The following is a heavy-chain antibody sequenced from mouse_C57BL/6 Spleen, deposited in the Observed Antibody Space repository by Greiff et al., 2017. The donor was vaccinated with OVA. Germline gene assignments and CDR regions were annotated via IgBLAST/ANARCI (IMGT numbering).Heavy chain of an antibody. V-gene: IGHV10-3*01. D-gene: IGHD2-1*01. CDR3: VREGMYYGIFYFDY. Sequence: EVQLVESGGGLVQPKGSLKLSCAASGFTFNTYAMPWVRQAPGKGLEWVARIRSKSSNYATYYADSVKDRFTISRVDSQSMLYLQMNNLKTEDTAMYYCVREGMYYGIFYFDYWGQGTTLTVSS. J-gene: IGHJ2*01. CDR1: GFTFNTYA. CDR2: IRSKSSNYAT.